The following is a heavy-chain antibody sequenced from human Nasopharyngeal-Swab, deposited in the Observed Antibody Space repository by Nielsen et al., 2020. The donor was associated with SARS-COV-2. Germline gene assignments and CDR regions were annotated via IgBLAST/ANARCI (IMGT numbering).Heavy chain of an antibody. CDR3: ARDIDDYVWGSYFDY. D-gene: IGHD3-16*01. CDR1: GFTFSRYA. J-gene: IGHJ4*02. Sequence: GESLKISCAASGFTFSRYAMHWDRQAPGKGLEWVAVISYDGSNKYYADSVKGRFTISRDNSKNTLYLQMNSLRAEDTAVYYCARDIDDYVWGSYFDYWGQGTLVTVSS. V-gene: IGHV3-30-3*01. CDR2: ISYDGSNK.